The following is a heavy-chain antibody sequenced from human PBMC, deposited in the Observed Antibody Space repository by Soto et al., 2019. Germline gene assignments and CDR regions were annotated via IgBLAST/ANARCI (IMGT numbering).Heavy chain of an antibody. CDR1: GGSISSGGYS. V-gene: IGHV4-30-2*01. J-gene: IGHJ1*01. Sequence: QLQLQESGSGLVKLSQTLSLTCAVSGGSISSGGYSWSWIRQPPGKGLEWIWYIYHSGSNYYNPSLKSRVTRAINRCNTHCSLKRMSLRTPGTDVTSCARVPRPWGQGTLVTLSS. CDR2: IYHSGSN. CDR3: ARVPRP.